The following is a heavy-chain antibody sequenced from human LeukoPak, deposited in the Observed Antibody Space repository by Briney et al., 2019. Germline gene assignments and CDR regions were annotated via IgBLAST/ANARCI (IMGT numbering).Heavy chain of an antibody. Sequence: GASVKVSCKASGYTFTGYYMHWVRQAPGQGLEWMGWINPNSGGTNYAQKFQGRVTMTRDTSISTAYMELSRLRSDDTAVYYCARLMVRGVIGPKPYWGQGTLVTVSS. J-gene: IGHJ4*02. CDR1: GYTFTGYY. D-gene: IGHD3-10*01. CDR2: INPNSGGT. CDR3: ARLMVRGVIGPKPY. V-gene: IGHV1-2*02.